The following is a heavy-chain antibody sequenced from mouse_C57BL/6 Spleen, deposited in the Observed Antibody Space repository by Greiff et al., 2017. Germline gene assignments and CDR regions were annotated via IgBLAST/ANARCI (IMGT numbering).Heavy chain of an antibody. CDR1: GYTFPNYW. J-gene: IGHJ1*03. D-gene: IGHD4-1*01. Sequence: QVTLQQSGAELVRPGTSVKMSCKASGYTFPNYWIGWAQQRPGHGLEWIGDIYPGGGYTNYNETFKGKATLTADKASSTAYMQFRSLTSEDSAIYYCAKELTGTRYFDVWGTGTTVTVAS. CDR3: AKELTGTRYFDV. CDR2: IYPGGGYT. V-gene: IGHV1-63*01.